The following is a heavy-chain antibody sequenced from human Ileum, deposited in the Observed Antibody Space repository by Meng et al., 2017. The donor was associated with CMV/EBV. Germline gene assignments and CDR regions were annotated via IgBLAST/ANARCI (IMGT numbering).Heavy chain of an antibody. Sequence: VQLVQSGVEVKKPGTEVKVSCKASGYTFTGNYIYWVRQVPGQGLEWMGWIDPNTGGTKYIRKFQGRVTMTGDTSISTAYMELSGLRFDDTAVYYCARRERISSGLEYWGQGTLVTVSS. CDR3: ARRERISSGLEY. V-gene: IGHV1-2*02. CDR2: IDPNTGGT. J-gene: IGHJ4*02. CDR1: GYTFTGNY. D-gene: IGHD6-6*01.